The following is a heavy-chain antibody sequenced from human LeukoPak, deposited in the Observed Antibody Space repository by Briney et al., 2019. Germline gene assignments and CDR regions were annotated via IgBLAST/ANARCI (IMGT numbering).Heavy chain of an antibody. Sequence: GGSLRLSCAASGFTFSSYEMNWVRQAPGKGLGWVSSISTGSSYIYYADSVRGRFTISRDNAKNSLYLQMNNLRAADTAVYYCARDRIAYYDKGGFDPWGQGTLVTVSS. CDR3: ARDRIAYYDKGGFDP. J-gene: IGHJ5*02. D-gene: IGHD3-22*01. CDR2: ISTGSSYI. V-gene: IGHV3-21*01. CDR1: GFTFSSYE.